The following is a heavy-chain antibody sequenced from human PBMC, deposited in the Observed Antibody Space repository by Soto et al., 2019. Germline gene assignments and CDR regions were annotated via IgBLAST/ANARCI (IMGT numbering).Heavy chain of an antibody. CDR3: AAVAGTSAFVGYFEY. J-gene: IGHJ4*02. Sequence: QGLLVQSGAEVKKPGSSVKVSCKAPGGTLSTYTLTWLRQAPGQGPEWMGRIIPALDIEDYAQHFQGRVTITADTSPSTAYMELHSLRSDDTAVYYCAAVAGTSAFVGYFEYWGQGTLVTVAS. V-gene: IGHV1-69*02. D-gene: IGHD6-19*01. CDR2: IIPALDIE. CDR1: GGTLSTYT.